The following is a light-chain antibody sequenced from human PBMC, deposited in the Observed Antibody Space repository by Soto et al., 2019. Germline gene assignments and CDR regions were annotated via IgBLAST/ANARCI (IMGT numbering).Light chain of an antibody. V-gene: IGKV3-20*01. CDR1: QSVSSY. Sequence: EIVLTQSPATLSLSPGERATLSCRASQSVSSYLAWYQQKPGQAPRLLIYDASSRATGIPDRFSGSGSGTDFTLTIRRLEPEDFAVYYCQQYGRSPLTFGGGTKVDIK. CDR3: QQYGRSPLT. J-gene: IGKJ4*01. CDR2: DAS.